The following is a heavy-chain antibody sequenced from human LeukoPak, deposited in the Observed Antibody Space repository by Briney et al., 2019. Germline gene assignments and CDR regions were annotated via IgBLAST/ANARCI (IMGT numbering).Heavy chain of an antibody. CDR2: ISYDGSNK. CDR3: ARGIYPRTVTAD. J-gene: IGHJ4*02. D-gene: IGHD4-17*01. V-gene: IGHV3-30*04. CDR1: GFTFSSYA. Sequence: GRSLRLSCAASGFTFSSYAMHWVRQAPGKGLEWVAVISYDGSNKYYADSVKGRFTISRDNSKNTLYLQMNSLRAEDTAAYYCARGIYPRTVTADWGQGTLVTVSS.